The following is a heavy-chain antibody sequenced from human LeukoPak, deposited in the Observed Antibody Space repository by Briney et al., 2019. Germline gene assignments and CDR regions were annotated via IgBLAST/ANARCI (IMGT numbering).Heavy chain of an antibody. D-gene: IGHD1-26*01. V-gene: IGHV4-4*07. Sequence: SQTLSLTCTVSGGSISSYYWNWIWQPAAQGLDRISRIYTSRSTNYNASRKSRVSMAVDTSKIQFSLKLISATAADTALFYCARENSGIYREFDYWGQGTLVTVS. CDR2: IYTSRST. CDR1: GGSISSYY. CDR3: ARENSGIYREFDY. J-gene: IGHJ4*02.